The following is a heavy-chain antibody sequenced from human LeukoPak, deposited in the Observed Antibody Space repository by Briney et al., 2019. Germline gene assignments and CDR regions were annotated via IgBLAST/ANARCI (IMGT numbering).Heavy chain of an antibody. D-gene: IGHD5-12*01. Sequence: GRSLRLSCAASGFTFSTYAMHWVRQAPGKGLEWVSAISGSGGSTYYADSVKGRFTISRDNSKNTLYLQMNSLRAEDTAVYYCAKSRALYSGYDFCDYWGQGTLVTVSS. CDR1: GFTFSTYA. J-gene: IGHJ4*02. V-gene: IGHV3-23*01. CDR3: AKSRALYSGYDFCDY. CDR2: ISGSGGST.